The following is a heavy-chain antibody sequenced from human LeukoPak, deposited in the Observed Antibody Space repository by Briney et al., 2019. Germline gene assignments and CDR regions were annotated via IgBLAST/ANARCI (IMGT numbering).Heavy chain of an antibody. J-gene: IGHJ5*02. V-gene: IGHV4-59*01. CDR1: GVSIDSNS. D-gene: IGHD6-13*01. CDR3: ARRSSSWKNWFDP. CDR2: IYYSGTT. Sequence: KSSETLSLTCTVSGVSIDSNSWTWIRQPPGKGLEWIGYIYYSGTTNYNPSLKSRVTMSVDMSKNQFSLKLSFVTAADTAVYYCARRSSSWKNWFDPWGQGTLVTVSS.